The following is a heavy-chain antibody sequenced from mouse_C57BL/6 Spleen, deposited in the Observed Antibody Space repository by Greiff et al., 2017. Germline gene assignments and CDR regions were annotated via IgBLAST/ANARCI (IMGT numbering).Heavy chain of an antibody. D-gene: IGHD1-1*01. CDR2: ISSGGSYT. J-gene: IGHJ4*01. Sequence: EVKVVESGGDLVKPGGSLKLSCAASGFTFSSYGMSWVRQTPDKRLEWVATISSGGSYTYYPDSVKGRFPISRDNAKNTLYLQMSSLKSEDTAMYYCASSDGKGPYYAMDYWGQGTSVTVSS. V-gene: IGHV5-6*01. CDR3: ASSDGKGPYYAMDY. CDR1: GFTFSSYG.